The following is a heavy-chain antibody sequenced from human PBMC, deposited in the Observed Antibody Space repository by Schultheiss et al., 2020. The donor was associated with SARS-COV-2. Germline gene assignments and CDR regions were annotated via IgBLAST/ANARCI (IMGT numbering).Heavy chain of an antibody. CDR2: ISSSGSTI. J-gene: IGHJ4*02. V-gene: IGHV3-48*03. CDR3: AREAGDGYNPRRFDY. D-gene: IGHD5-24*01. CDR1: GFTFSSYE. Sequence: GESLKISCAASGFTFSSYEMNWVRQAPGKGLEWVSYISSSGSTIYYADSVKGRFTISRDNAKNSLYLQMNSLRAEDTAVYYCAREAGDGYNPRRFDYWGQGTLVTVSS.